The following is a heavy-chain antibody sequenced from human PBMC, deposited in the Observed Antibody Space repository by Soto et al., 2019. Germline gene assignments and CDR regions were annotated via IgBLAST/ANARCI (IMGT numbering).Heavy chain of an antibody. CDR1: GFTFSGSA. Sequence: EVQLVESGGGLVQPGGSLKLSCAASGFTFSGSAMHWVRQASGKGLEWVGRIRSKTNSYATAYAASVKGRFTISRDDSKNTAYLQMNSLKTEDTAVYYCTGYYYDSSGYYYFEYWGQGTLVTVSS. V-gene: IGHV3-73*02. CDR2: IRSKTNSYAT. CDR3: TGYYYDSSGYYYFEY. J-gene: IGHJ4*02. D-gene: IGHD3-22*01.